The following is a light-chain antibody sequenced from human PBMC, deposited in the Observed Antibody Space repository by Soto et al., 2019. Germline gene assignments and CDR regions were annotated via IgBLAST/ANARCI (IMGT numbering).Light chain of an antibody. CDR1: NSDIGRYKF. J-gene: IGLJ2*01. Sequence: QSALTQPASVSGSPGQSITISGTGTNSDIGRYKFVSWFQQHPGKAPKLMIFEGTNRPSGVSNRFSASKSGNTASLTISGLQAEDVAIYFCSSSTNTNTLVIFGGGTKVTVL. CDR2: EGT. V-gene: IGLV2-14*01. CDR3: SSSTNTNTLVI.